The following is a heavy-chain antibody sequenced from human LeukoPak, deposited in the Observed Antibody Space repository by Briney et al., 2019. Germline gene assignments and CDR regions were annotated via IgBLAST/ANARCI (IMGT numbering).Heavy chain of an antibody. CDR3: ARGGYTSSWYISRDY. J-gene: IGHJ4*02. CDR2: IKEDGSEK. CDR1: AFTFSRYW. V-gene: IGHV3-7*01. Sequence: GGSLRLSCAASAFTFSRYWMTWVRQAPGKGLEWVANIKEDGSEKYYVDSVKGRFSISRDNTKNSLYLQMNSLRAEDTAVYYCARGGYTSSWYISRDYWGQGTLVTVSS. D-gene: IGHD6-13*01.